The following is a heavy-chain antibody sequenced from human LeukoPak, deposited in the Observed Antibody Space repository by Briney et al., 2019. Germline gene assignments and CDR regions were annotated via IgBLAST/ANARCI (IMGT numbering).Heavy chain of an antibody. CDR3: ARGPSGTIFGVVTKFDY. Sequence: SSVKVSCKASGGTFSSYAISWVRQAPGQGLEWMGGIIPIFGTANYAQKFQGRVTITTDESTSTAYMELSSLRSEDTAVYYCARGPSGTIFGVVTKFDYWGQGTLFTVSS. J-gene: IGHJ4*02. CDR1: GGTFSSYA. V-gene: IGHV1-69*05. D-gene: IGHD3-3*01. CDR2: IIPIFGTA.